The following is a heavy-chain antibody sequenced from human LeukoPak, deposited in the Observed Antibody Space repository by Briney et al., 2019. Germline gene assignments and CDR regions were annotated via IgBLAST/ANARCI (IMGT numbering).Heavy chain of an antibody. CDR3: ARDTVTGTSQQFDY. CDR2: INPNSGGT. D-gene: IGHD1-20*01. J-gene: IGHJ4*02. V-gene: IGHV1-2*02. CDR1: GYTFTGYY. Sequence: GASVKVSCKASGYTFTGYYMHWVRQAPGQGLEWMGWINPNSGGTNYAQKFQGRVTMTRDTSISTAYMELSRLRSDDTAVYYCARDTVTGTSQQFDYWGQGTLVTVSS.